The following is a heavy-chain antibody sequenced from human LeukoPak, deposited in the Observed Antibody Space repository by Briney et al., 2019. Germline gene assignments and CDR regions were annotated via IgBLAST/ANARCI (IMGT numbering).Heavy chain of an antibody. Sequence: GESLKISCKGAGYIFTNYWIGWVRQMPGRGLEWVGIIYPGDSETIYSPSFQGQVTISADKSISTAYLQWSSLKASDTAMYYCARPATRPVTNTWGMDVWGQGTTVTVSS. CDR3: ARPATRPVTNTWGMDV. J-gene: IGHJ6*02. CDR1: GYIFTNYW. V-gene: IGHV5-51*01. D-gene: IGHD4-17*01. CDR2: IYPGDSET.